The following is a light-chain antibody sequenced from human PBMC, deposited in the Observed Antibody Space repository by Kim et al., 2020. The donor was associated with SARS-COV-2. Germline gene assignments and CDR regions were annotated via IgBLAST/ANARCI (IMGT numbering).Light chain of an antibody. V-gene: IGLV1-40*01. J-gene: IGLJ2*01. CDR1: SSNIGAGYD. CDR2: GNS. Sequence: VTISCTGSSSNIGAGYDVHWYQQLPGTAPKLLIYGNSNRPSGVPDRFSGSKSGTSASLAITGLQAEDEADYYCQSYDSSLSGHVVFGGGTKLTVL. CDR3: QSYDSSLSGHVV.